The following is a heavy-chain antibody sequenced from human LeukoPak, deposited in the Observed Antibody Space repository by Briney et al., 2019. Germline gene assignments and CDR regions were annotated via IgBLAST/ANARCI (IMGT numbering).Heavy chain of an antibody. D-gene: IGHD2-2*01. J-gene: IGHJ6*02. Sequence: SETLSLTCTVSGGSISSSSYYWGWIRQPPGKGLEWIGSIYYSGSTYYNPSLKSRVTISVDTSKNQFSLKLSSVTAADTAVYYCARMVVVPAATTGPSYYYYYGMDVWGQGTTVTVSS. CDR1: GGSISSSSYY. V-gene: IGHV4-39*01. CDR2: IYYSGST. CDR3: ARMVVVPAATTGPSYYYYYGMDV.